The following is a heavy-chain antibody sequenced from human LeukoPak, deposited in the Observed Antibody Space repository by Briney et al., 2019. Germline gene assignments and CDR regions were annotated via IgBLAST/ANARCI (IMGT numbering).Heavy chain of an antibody. CDR3: ARDSNSNYISHDS. CDR1: GFTFNSPC. J-gene: IGHJ5*01. D-gene: IGHD1-7*01. Sequence: GGSLRVSCAPSGFTFNSPCMSRVRQAPGKGLEWVANIKQDGSEKYYVDSVKGRFTISRDNAKNSLYLQMNSLRAEDTAVYYCARDSNSNYISHDSGGEGTLVTVSS. CDR2: IKQDGSEK. V-gene: IGHV3-7*04.